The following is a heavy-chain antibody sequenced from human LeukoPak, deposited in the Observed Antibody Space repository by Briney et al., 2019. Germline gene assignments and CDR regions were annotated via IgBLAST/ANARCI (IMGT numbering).Heavy chain of an antibody. J-gene: IGHJ5*02. V-gene: IGHV5-51*01. D-gene: IGHD3-3*01. CDR1: RYSFTSYW. CDR3: ARAYYDFWSGRPPNWFDP. CDR2: IYPGDSDT. Sequence: GESLKISCKGSRYSFTSYWIGWVRQMPGKGLEWMGIIYPGDSDTRYSPSFQGQVTISADKSISTAYLQWSSLKASDTAMYYCARAYYDFWSGRPPNWFDPWGQGTLVTVSS.